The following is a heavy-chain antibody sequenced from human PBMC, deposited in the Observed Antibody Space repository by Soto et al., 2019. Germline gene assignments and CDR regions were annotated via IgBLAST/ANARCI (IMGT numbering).Heavy chain of an antibody. D-gene: IGHD3-22*01. V-gene: IGHV5-51*01. CDR1: GYKFTSYW. CDR2: IYPGDSDT. Sequence: PGESLKISCKGSGYKFTSYWIGWVRQMPGKGLEWMGNIYPGDSDTRYSPSFQGQVIISADKSISTAYLQWSSLKASDTAIYYCARRGYDYSGYANWFDPWGQGTLVTVSS. J-gene: IGHJ5*02. CDR3: ARRGYDYSGYANWFDP.